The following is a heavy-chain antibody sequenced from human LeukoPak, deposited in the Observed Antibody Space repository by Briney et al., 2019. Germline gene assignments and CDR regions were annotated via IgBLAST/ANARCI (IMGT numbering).Heavy chain of an antibody. CDR1: AYTFTGYY. D-gene: IGHD2-21*02. J-gene: IGHJ3*02. Sequence: ASVKVSCKASAYTFTGYYMHWVRQAPGQGLEWMGWINPNSGGTNYAQKFQGRVTMTRDTSISTAYTELSRLRSDDTAVYYCARVVVTGGGAFDIWGQGTMVTVSS. CDR3: ARVVVTGGGAFDI. V-gene: IGHV1-2*02. CDR2: INPNSGGT.